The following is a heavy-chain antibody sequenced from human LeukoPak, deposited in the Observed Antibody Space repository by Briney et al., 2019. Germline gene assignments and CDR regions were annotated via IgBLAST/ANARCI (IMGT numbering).Heavy chain of an antibody. CDR3: AREPSSGWRDDLDY. CDR2: ISSSSSYI. CDR1: GFTFSSYS. Sequence: GGSLRLSCAASGFTFSSYSMNWVRQAPGKGLEWVSSISSSSSYIYYADSVKGRFTISRDNAKSSLYLQMNSLRAEDTAVYYCAREPSSGWRDDLDYWGQGTLVTVSS. V-gene: IGHV3-21*01. J-gene: IGHJ4*02. D-gene: IGHD6-19*01.